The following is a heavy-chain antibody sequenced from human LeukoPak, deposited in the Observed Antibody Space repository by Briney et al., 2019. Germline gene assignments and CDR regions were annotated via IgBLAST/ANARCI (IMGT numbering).Heavy chain of an antibody. D-gene: IGHD1-26*01. CDR2: IYTSGST. V-gene: IGHV4-61*02. Sequence: SETLSLTCTVSGGSISSGSYYWSWIRQPAGKGLEWIGRIYTSGSTNYNPSLKSRVTISVDTSKNQFSLKLSSVTAADTAVYYCARVIFLKGLLDYGMDVWGQGTTVTVSS. CDR1: GGSISSGSYY. J-gene: IGHJ6*02. CDR3: ARVIFLKGLLDYGMDV.